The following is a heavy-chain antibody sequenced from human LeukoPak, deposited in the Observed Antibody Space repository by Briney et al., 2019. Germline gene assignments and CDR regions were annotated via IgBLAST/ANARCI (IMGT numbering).Heavy chain of an antibody. CDR2: IYYTGST. V-gene: IGHV4-59*01. CDR1: GGSISYYY. D-gene: IGHD3-9*01. Sequence: SETLSLTCTVSGGSISYYYWTWIRQSPGKGLEWIGQIYYTGSTYYNPSLGRRVTISLDTSRIQFFLILTSVTAADTAVYYCARGGTYNDILSFDPWGQGTLVTVSS. CDR3: ARGGTYNDILSFDP. J-gene: IGHJ5*02.